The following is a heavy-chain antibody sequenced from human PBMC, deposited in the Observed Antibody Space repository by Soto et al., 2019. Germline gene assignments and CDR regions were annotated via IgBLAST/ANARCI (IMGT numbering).Heavy chain of an antibody. V-gene: IGHV4-39*01. CDR3: ARQSGWYGDVFDY. CDR2: MYHTGNT. CDR1: GASISSSSYY. D-gene: IGHD6-19*01. Sequence: PSETLSLTCSVSGASISSSSYYWGWIRQVPGKGLEWIGYMYHTGNTHYNPSLKSRVNIFGDTSKNQFSLKLSSVTAADTAVYYCARQSGWYGDVFDYWGQGTLVTVSS. J-gene: IGHJ4*02.